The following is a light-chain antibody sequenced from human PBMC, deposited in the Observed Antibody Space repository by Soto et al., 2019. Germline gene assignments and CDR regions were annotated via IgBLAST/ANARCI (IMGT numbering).Light chain of an antibody. Sequence: EIVLTQSPATVSLSPGERATLSCRASQSVSIYLAWYQQKPGQAPRLLIYDASNRASDIPARFSGSGSETDFTLTISSLEPEDLAIYYCQQRSNWPLTFGGGTKV. CDR3: QQRSNWPLT. V-gene: IGKV3-11*01. CDR2: DAS. CDR1: QSVSIY. J-gene: IGKJ4*01.